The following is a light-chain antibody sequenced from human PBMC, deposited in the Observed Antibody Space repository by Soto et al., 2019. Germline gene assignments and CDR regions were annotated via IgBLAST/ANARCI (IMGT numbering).Light chain of an antibody. CDR2: EVS. Sequence: QSALTQPASVSGSPGQSITISCSGTRSDVGGYNFLSWYQHHPGKAPKLMIYEVSNRPSGVSNRFSGSKSGNTASLTISGLQADDEADYYCSSYTSRATLVFGGATKLTVL. V-gene: IGLV2-14*01. CDR3: SSYTSRATLV. J-gene: IGLJ2*01. CDR1: RSDVGGYNF.